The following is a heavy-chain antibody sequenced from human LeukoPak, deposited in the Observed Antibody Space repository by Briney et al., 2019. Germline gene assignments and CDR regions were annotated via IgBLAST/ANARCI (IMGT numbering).Heavy chain of an antibody. CDR1: GFTFDDYA. D-gene: IGHD6-19*01. CDR3: AKAGSGRYYFDY. J-gene: IGHJ4*02. Sequence: GRSLRLSCAASGFTFDDYAMHWVRQAPGKGLDWVSGISWNSGSIGYADSVKGRFTISRDNAKNSLYLQMNSLRAEDMALYYCAKAGSGRYYFDYWGQGTLVTVSS. CDR2: ISWNSGSI. V-gene: IGHV3-9*03.